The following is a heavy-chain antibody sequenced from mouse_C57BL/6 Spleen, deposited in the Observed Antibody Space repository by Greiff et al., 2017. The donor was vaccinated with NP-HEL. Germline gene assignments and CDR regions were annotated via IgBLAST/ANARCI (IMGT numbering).Heavy chain of an antibody. V-gene: IGHV1-53*01. J-gene: IGHJ4*01. D-gene: IGHD1-1*01. CDR2: INPSNGGP. CDR3: ARNHYYGSWYYAMDY. Sequence: VQLQQPGTELVKPGASVKLSCKASGYTFTSYWMHWVKQRPGQGLEWIGNINPSNGGPNYNEKFKSKCTLTVDKSSSTAYMHLSSLTSEDSAFYYCARNHYYGSWYYAMDYWGQGTSVTVSS. CDR1: GYTFTSYW.